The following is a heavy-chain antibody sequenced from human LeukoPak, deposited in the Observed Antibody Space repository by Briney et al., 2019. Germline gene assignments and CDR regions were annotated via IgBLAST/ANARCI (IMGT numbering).Heavy chain of an antibody. Sequence: GESLKISCKGSGYSFTSYWIGWVHQMPGKGLEWMGIIYPGDSDTRYSPSFQGQVTISADKSISTAYLQWSSLKASDTAMYYCARTYYYDSSGYWASNAFDIWGQGTMVTVSS. CDR1: GYSFTSYW. CDR2: IYPGDSDT. J-gene: IGHJ3*02. V-gene: IGHV5-51*07. CDR3: ARTYYYDSSGYWASNAFDI. D-gene: IGHD3-22*01.